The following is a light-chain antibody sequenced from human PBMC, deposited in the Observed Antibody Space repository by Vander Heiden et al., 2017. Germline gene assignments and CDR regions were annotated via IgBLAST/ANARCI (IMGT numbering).Light chain of an antibody. J-gene: IGLJ3*02. CDR2: DYS. Sequence: SYVLTQPPSVSVAPGQTARITCGGNKIGSKSVHWYQQKPGQAPVLVVYDYSDRPSGIPERFSGSNSGNTATLTISRVEAGDEADYYCQVWDSSSDPWVFGGGTKLTVL. CDR3: QVWDSSSDPWV. V-gene: IGLV3-21*02. CDR1: KIGSKS.